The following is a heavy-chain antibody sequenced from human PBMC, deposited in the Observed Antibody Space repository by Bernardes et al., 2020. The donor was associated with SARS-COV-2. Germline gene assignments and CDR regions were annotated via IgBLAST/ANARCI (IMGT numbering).Heavy chain of an antibody. D-gene: IGHD1-1*01. Sequence: ASVKVSCKASGYTFTSYGISWVRQAPGQGLEWMGWISAYNGNTNYAQKLQGRVTMTTDTSTSTAYMELRSLRSDDTAVYYCARGGFNWNDGSDFDYWGQGTLVTVSS. V-gene: IGHV1-18*01. CDR2: ISAYNGNT. CDR1: GYTFTSYG. CDR3: ARGGFNWNDGSDFDY. J-gene: IGHJ4*02.